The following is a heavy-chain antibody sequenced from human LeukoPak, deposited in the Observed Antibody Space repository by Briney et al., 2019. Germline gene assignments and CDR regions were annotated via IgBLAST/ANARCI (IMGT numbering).Heavy chain of an antibody. Sequence: GGSLRLSCAASGFTVSSNYMSWVRQAPGKGLEWVSVIYSGGSTYYADSVKGRFTISRDNSKNTLYIQMNSLRAEDTAVYYCATTPYGDYGECYWGQGTLVTVSS. CDR3: ATTPYGDYGECY. D-gene: IGHD4-17*01. CDR1: GFTVSSNY. CDR2: IYSGGST. V-gene: IGHV3-53*01. J-gene: IGHJ4*02.